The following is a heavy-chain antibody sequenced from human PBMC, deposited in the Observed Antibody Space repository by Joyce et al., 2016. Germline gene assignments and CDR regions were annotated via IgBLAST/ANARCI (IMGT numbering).Heavy chain of an antibody. J-gene: IGHJ4*02. CDR3: ARVGEYWDFDY. CDR1: GYTFTDYY. D-gene: IGHD2/OR15-2a*01. V-gene: IGHV1-2*06. Sequence: QVQLVQSGAEVKKPGASVKASCQASGYTFTDYYIHWVRQAPGQGLKWMGRINPKTGGTNYAKKFEGRVTMTRDTSITTAYMEVSQLRSGDTAVYFCARVGEYWDFDYWGQGTLVTVSS. CDR2: INPKTGGT.